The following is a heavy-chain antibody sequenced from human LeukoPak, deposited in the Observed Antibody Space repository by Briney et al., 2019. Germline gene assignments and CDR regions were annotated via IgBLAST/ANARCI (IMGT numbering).Heavy chain of an antibody. Sequence: QPGGSLRLSCAASGFTFSSYAMHWVRQAPGKGLEWVAVISYDGSNKYYADSVKGRFTISRDNAKNPLYLQMNSLRAEDTAVYYCARDQSGTSDYWGQGTLVTVSS. V-gene: IGHV3-30*04. CDR2: ISYDGSNK. D-gene: IGHD3-3*01. CDR1: GFTFSSYA. CDR3: ARDQSGTSDY. J-gene: IGHJ4*02.